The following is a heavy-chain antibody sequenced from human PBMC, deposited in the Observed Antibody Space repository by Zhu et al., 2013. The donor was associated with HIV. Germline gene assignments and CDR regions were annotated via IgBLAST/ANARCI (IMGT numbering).Heavy chain of an antibody. J-gene: IGHJ3*02. V-gene: IGHV1-2*02. CDR2: MNPNSADT. CDR3: ARARVGFGIDAFDI. CDR1: GYSFTGYY. Sequence: VQSGAEVKKPGASVKVSCKASGYSFTGYYIHWVRQAPGHGLQWMGWMNPNSADTKYLQSFQGRVTMTRDTSITTAYMELRSLTSGDTAVYYCARARVGFGIDAFDIWGQGTMLTVSS. D-gene: IGHD3-10*01.